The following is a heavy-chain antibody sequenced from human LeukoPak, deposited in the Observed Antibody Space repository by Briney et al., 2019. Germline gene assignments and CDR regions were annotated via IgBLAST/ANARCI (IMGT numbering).Heavy chain of an antibody. J-gene: IGHJ4*02. CDR1: GGSISSGSYY. V-gene: IGHV4-31*03. Sequence: PSETLSLTCTVSGGSISSGSYYWSWIRQLPGKGLEWISYIYYSGSPFYNPALMSRVTISVDTAKNQFSLKMSSVTAADTAVYYCARGAQDIVVGHFDYWGLGTLVTVSS. CDR3: ARGAQDIVVGHFDY. D-gene: IGHD2-15*01. CDR2: IYYSGSP.